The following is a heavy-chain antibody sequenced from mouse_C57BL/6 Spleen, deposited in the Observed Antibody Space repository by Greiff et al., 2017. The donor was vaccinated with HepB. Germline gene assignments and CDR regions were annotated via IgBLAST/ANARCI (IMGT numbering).Heavy chain of an antibody. CDR1: GYSITSGYY. Sequence: EVQRVESGPGLVKPSQSLSLTCSVTGYSITSGYYWNWIRQFPGNKLEWMGYISYDGSNNYNPSLKNRISITRDTSKNQFFLKLNSVTTEDTATYYCAREGVTTFDYWGQGTTLTVSS. CDR3: AREGVTTFDY. CDR2: ISYDGSN. V-gene: IGHV3-6*01. J-gene: IGHJ2*01. D-gene: IGHD2-2*01.